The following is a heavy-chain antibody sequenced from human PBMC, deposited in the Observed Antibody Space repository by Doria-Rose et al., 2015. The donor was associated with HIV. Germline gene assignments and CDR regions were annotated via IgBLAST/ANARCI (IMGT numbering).Heavy chain of an antibody. J-gene: IGHJ4*02. V-gene: IGHV2-26*01. CDR3: ARIKSSRWYHKYYFDF. D-gene: IGHD6-13*01. Sequence: QITLKESGPVLVKPTETLTLTCTVSGVSLSSPGMGVSWIRQPPGKALEWLAIIFSDDDRSYKTSLKSRLTISRGTSKSQVVLTVTDMDPVDTATYYCARIKSSRWYHKYYFDFWGQGTLVIVSA. CDR2: IFSDDDR. CDR1: GVSLSSPGMG.